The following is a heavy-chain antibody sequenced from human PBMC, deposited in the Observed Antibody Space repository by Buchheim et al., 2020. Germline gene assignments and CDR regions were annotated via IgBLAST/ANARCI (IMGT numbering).Heavy chain of an antibody. Sequence: QVQLVESGGGVVQPGRSLRLSCAASGFTFSSYAMHWVRQAPGKGLEWVAVISYDGSNKYYADSVKGRFTISSDNSKNTLYLQMNSLRAEDTAVYYCAREDIVVVPAALNGPYFDYWGQGTL. D-gene: IGHD2-2*01. CDR3: AREDIVVVPAALNGPYFDY. J-gene: IGHJ4*02. V-gene: IGHV3-30*04. CDR2: ISYDGSNK. CDR1: GFTFSSYA.